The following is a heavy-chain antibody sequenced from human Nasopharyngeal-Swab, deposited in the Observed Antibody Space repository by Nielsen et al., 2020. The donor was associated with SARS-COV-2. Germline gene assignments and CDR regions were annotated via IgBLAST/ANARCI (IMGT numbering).Heavy chain of an antibody. J-gene: IGHJ3*02. CDR2: INHSGST. D-gene: IGHD6-19*01. CDR3: ARHIRGWDAFDI. Sequence: SETLSLTCAVYGGSFSGSYWGWIRQPPGKGPEWIAEINHSGSTNYNPSLKSRVTISVDTSKNQFSLKLSSVTAADTAVYYCARHIRGWDAFDIWGQGTTVTVSS. CDR1: GGSFSGSY. V-gene: IGHV4-34*01.